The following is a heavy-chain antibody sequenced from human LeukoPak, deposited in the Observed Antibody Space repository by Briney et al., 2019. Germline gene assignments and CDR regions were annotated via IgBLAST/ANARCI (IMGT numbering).Heavy chain of an antibody. CDR1: GFTFSSYA. D-gene: IGHD3-3*01. J-gene: IGHJ4*02. Sequence: GGSLRLSCAASGFTFSSYAMHWVRQAPGKGLEWVAVISYDGSNKYYADSVKGRFTISRDNSKNTLYLQMNSLRAEDTAVYYCAKDRRSGYSNYFDYWGQGTLVTVSS. CDR3: AKDRRSGYSNYFDY. V-gene: IGHV3-30-3*01. CDR2: ISYDGSNK.